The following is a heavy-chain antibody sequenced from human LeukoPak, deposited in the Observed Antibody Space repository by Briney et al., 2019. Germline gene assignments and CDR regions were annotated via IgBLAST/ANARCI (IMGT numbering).Heavy chain of an antibody. D-gene: IGHD3-22*01. J-gene: IGHJ4*02. CDR3: AREIVKGYYYDSSGYYYGDY. CDR2: MNPNSGNT. Sequence: ASVKVSCKASGYTFTSYDINWVRQATGQGLEWMGWMNPNSGNTGYAQKFQGRVTMTRDTSISTAYMELGRLRSDDTAVYYCAREIVKGYYYDSSGYYYGDYWGQGTLVTVSS. CDR1: GYTFTSYD. V-gene: IGHV1-8*01.